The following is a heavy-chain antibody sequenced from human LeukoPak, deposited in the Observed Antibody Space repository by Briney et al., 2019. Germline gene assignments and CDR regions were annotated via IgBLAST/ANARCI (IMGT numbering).Heavy chain of an antibody. J-gene: IGHJ4*02. D-gene: IGHD1-14*01. CDR2: IAYDGSRA. V-gene: IGHV3-33*01. CDR3: TRYNNDHFDY. CDR1: GFTFGGYG. Sequence: GGSLRLSCAGSGFTFGGYGMHWFRQTPGKGLEWAAVIAYDGSRAFYADSVKGRFTISKDNSKNTMSVQMDDLRAEDTAVYYCTRYNNDHFDYWGQGTLVTVSS.